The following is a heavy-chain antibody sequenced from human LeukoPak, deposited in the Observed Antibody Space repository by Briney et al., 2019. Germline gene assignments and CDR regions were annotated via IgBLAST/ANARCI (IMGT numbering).Heavy chain of an antibody. J-gene: IGHJ4*02. CDR2: ITGNGGST. Sequence: GGSLRLSCAASGFTFTTYTMHWVRQAPGKGLEYVSAITGNGGSTYYADSVKGRFTISRDNSKNTLYLQLGSLRDEDMAVYYCARERNYYDFDYWGQGTLVTVSS. V-gene: IGHV3-64*02. CDR3: ARERNYYDFDY. CDR1: GFTFTTYT. D-gene: IGHD1-7*01.